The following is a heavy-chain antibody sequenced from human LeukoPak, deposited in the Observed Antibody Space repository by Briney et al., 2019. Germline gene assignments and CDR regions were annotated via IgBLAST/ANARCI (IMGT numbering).Heavy chain of an antibody. Sequence: PGGSLRLSCAASGFTFSSYWMSWVRQAPGKGLEWVANIKQDGSEKYYVDSVKGRFTISRDNAKNSLYLQMNSLRAEDTAVYYCARSIVATIVNYFDYWGQGTLVTVSS. CDR3: ARSIVATIVNYFDY. CDR2: IKQDGSEK. J-gene: IGHJ4*02. D-gene: IGHD5-12*01. CDR1: GFTFSSYW. V-gene: IGHV3-7*01.